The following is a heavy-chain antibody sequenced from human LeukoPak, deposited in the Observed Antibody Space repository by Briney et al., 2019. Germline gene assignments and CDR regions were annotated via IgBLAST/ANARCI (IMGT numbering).Heavy chain of an antibody. D-gene: IGHD3-22*01. CDR1: GFTFSSYS. CDR2: ISSSSSTI. CDR3: ASLDPPYYYDSSGFVDY. V-gene: IGHV3-48*01. J-gene: IGHJ4*02. Sequence: PGGSLRLSCAASGFTFSSYSMNWVRQAPGKGLEWVSYISSSSSTIYYADSVKGRFTISRDNAKNSLYLQMNSLRAEDTAVYYCASLDPPYYYDSSGFVDYWDQGTLVTVSS.